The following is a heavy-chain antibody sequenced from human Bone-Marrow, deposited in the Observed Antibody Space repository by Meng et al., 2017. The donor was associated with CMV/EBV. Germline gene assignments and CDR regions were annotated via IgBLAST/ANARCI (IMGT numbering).Heavy chain of an antibody. CDR3: ARVQRWLQYFDY. Sequence: GSLRLSCAVYGGSFSGYYWSWIRQPPGKGLEWIGEINHSGSTNYNPSLKSRVTISVDTSKNQFSLKLSSVTAADTAVYYCARVQRWLQYFDYWGQATLVTVSS. V-gene: IGHV4-34*01. CDR2: INHSGST. CDR1: GGSFSGYY. D-gene: IGHD5-24*01. J-gene: IGHJ4*02.